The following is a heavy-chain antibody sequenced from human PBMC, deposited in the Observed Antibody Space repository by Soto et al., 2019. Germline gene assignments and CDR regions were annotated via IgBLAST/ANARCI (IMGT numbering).Heavy chain of an antibody. Sequence: PGGSLRLSCAASGFTFSSYSMNWVRQAPGKGLEWVSSISSSSSYIYYADSVKGRFTISRDNARNSLYLQMNSLRAEDTAVYYCERPTVTACPRGMHVWGQGTTDTVSS. V-gene: IGHV3-21*01. CDR1: GFTFSSYS. CDR2: ISSSSSYI. J-gene: IGHJ6*02. CDR3: ERPTVTACPRGMHV. D-gene: IGHD4-4*01.